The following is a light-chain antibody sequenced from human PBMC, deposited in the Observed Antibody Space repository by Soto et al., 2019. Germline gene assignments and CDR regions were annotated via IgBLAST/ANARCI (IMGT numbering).Light chain of an antibody. CDR3: ATWDDSRSGPV. Sequence: QSVLRQPPSASGTPGQSVTISCSGSTSNIGSSSVYWYQQLPGTAHKVFIYENNRRPSGVPDRFSGSKSGTSASLAISGLRSEDEADYYCATWDDSRSGPVFGGGTKLTVL. J-gene: IGLJ2*01. CDR1: TSNIGSSS. CDR2: ENN. V-gene: IGLV1-47*01.